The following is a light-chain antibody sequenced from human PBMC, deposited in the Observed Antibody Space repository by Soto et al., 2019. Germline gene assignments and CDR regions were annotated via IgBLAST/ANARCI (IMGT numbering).Light chain of an antibody. V-gene: IGKV3-20*01. J-gene: IGKJ1*01. CDR2: GAS. CDR3: QQYGGSPRT. Sequence: EIVLTQSPGTLSLSPGERATLSCRASQTVSSSLAWYQQKPGQAPRLLISGASSRAADIPDRFSGSGSGTDFTLTINRLEPEDFAVYYCQQYGGSPRTFGQGTKVEIQ. CDR1: QTVSSS.